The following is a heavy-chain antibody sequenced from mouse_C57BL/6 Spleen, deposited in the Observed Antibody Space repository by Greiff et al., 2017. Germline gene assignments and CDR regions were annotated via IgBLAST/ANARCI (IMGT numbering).Heavy chain of an antibody. CDR3: ARDYYGSSGMDY. CDR2: ISGGGGNT. D-gene: IGHD1-1*01. V-gene: IGHV5-9*01. Sequence: EVQGVESGGGLVKPGGSLKLSCAASGFTFSSYTMSWVRQTPEKRLEWVATISGGGGNTYYPDSVKGRFTISRDNAKNTLYLQMSSLRSEDTALYYCARDYYGSSGMDYWGQGTSVTVSS. CDR1: GFTFSSYT. J-gene: IGHJ4*01.